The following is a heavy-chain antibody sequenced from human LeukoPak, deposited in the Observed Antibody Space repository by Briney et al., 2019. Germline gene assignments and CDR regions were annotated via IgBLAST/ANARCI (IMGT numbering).Heavy chain of an antibody. CDR1: GGSISSSNW. J-gene: IGHJ6*04. CDR3: ARGYYYGSGSYPLDV. Sequence: ASETLSLTCAVSGGSISSSNWWSWVRQPPGKGLEWIGEIYHSGSTNYNPSLKSRVTISVDKSKNQFSLKLSSVTAADTAVYYCARGYYYGSGSYPLDVWGKGTTVTVSS. D-gene: IGHD3-10*01. V-gene: IGHV4-4*02. CDR2: IYHSGST.